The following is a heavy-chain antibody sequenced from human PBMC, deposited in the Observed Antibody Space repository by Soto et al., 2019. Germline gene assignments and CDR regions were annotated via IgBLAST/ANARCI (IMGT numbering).Heavy chain of an antibody. CDR3: VRVDVGVGIDY. Sequence: EVQLVESGGGLVQPGGSLRLSCAASGFTFSSYWMHWVRQVPGKGLVWVSHIDSDGNSKTYADSVKGRFTITRDNAKNTVYLQMNSVRAEDTAVYYGVRVDVGVGIDYWGLGTLVTVSS. CDR1: GFTFSSYW. D-gene: IGHD1-26*01. J-gene: IGHJ4*02. CDR2: IDSDGNSK. V-gene: IGHV3-74*03.